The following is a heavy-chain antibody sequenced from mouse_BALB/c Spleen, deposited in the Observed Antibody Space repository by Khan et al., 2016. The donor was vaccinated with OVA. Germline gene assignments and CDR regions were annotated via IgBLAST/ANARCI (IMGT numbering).Heavy chain of an antibody. CDR2: IWTGGST. CDR1: GFSLTSYG. D-gene: IGHD2-1*01. CDR3: ARYYGNYGLYFDV. Sequence: QVQLKESGPGLVAPSQSLSITCTVSGFSLTSYGVHWVRQPPGKGLEWLGVIWTGGSTNYNSALMSRLSITKDNSKSQVFLKMNILQTDDTAMYYCARYYGNYGLYFDVWGAGTTVTVAS. J-gene: IGHJ1*01. V-gene: IGHV2-9*02.